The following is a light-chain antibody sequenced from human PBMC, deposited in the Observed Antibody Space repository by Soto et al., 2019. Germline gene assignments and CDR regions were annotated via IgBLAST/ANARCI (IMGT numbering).Light chain of an antibody. V-gene: IGKV3-20*01. J-gene: IGKJ2*01. CDR3: HQYGSSPPYT. CDR2: GSS. Sequence: EVVLTQSPGTLSLSPGERATLSCRASQNINNNYLAWYQQRPGQAPRLLIYGSSDSATGIPDRFSGSGSVTDFSLTISRREPEDVAVYYCHQYGSSPPYTFGQGTKLEI. CDR1: QNINNNY.